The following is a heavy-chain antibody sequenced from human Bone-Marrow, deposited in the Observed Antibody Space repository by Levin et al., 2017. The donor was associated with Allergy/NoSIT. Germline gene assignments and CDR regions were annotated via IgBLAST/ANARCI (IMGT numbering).Heavy chain of an antibody. CDR2: IYWDDDK. D-gene: IGHD1-1*01. CDR1: SLTTRPVG. J-gene: IGHJ3*02. V-gene: IGHV2-5*02. CDR3: AHRQDMDGNWDVGAFDI. Sequence: SLTTRPVGMGWIRPPPGKALEWLAFIYWDDDKRYNPSLKSRLTITQVTSKNQVVLIMSNMDHVDTATYYCAHRQDMDGNWDVGAFDIWGQGTMVTVSS.